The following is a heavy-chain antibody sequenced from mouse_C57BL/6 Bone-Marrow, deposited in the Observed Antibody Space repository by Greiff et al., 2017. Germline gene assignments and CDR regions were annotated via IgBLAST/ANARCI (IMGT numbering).Heavy chain of an antibody. J-gene: IGHJ4*01. V-gene: IGHV1-87*01. CDR3: SEYSAVDYCARYDYDGYAMNY. D-gene: IGHD2-4*01. CDR1: YTFSRRVH. Sequence: VQLQQSGPELARPWASVKISCPAFYTFSRRVHFAIRDTNYWMQWVKQRPGRGLEWIGAIYPGNGDPSYNQKFTGKGTLTADKASSTAYMQLSSLTSEYSAVDYCARYDYDGYAMNYWGQGTSVTVSS. CDR2: GRGLEWIG.